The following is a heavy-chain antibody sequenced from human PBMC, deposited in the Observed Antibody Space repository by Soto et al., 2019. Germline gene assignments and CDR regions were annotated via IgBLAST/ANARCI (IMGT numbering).Heavy chain of an antibody. J-gene: IGHJ2*01. CDR2: ISGSSSNI. D-gene: IGHD1-26*01. V-gene: IGHV3-48*01. Sequence: EVQLVESGGGLVQPGGSLRLSCAASGFSFSNYAMDWVRQAPGKGLEWVSYISGSSSNIRYADSVKGRFTISRDNGKSSVYLQMNSLRADDTAVYYCARDPSRGSDWARYFDLWGRGTLVTVSS. CDR3: ARDPSRGSDWARYFDL. CDR1: GFSFSNYA.